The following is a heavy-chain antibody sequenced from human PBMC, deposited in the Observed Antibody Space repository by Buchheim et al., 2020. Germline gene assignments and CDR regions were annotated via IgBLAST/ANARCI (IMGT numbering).Heavy chain of an antibody. Sequence: EVQLVESGGGLVQPGGSLRLSCAASGFTFGIYWMHWVRQTPGKGLVWVSRINGDGRNTDYADSVKGRFTISRENAANKLYLQMNSLRAEDTAVYYCAMSTDYYSDWGQGT. CDR3: AMSTDYYSD. D-gene: IGHD2-21*02. V-gene: IGHV3-74*01. J-gene: IGHJ4*02. CDR1: GFTFGIYW. CDR2: INGDGRNT.